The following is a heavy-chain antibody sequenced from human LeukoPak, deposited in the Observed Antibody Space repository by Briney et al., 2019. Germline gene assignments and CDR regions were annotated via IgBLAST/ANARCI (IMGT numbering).Heavy chain of an antibody. V-gene: IGHV5-51*01. CDR1: GYTFSSYW. CDR3: ARQNDFRLDY. CDR2: IYPGDSDT. Sequence: GESLKISCKGSGYTFSSYWIGWVRQMPGQGLEWMGIIYPGDSDTRYSPSLQGQVTISVDTSIGTAYLQWSSLKASDTAIYYCARQNDFRLDYWGQGTLVTVSS. D-gene: IGHD3-3*01. J-gene: IGHJ4*02.